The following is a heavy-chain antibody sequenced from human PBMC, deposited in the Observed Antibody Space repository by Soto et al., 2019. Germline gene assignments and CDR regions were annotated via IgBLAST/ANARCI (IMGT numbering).Heavy chain of an antibody. CDR1: GFTFSDYY. CDR2: ISSSGSTI. CDR3: PCANDLRSRYARISLDY. V-gene: IGHV3-11*01. Sequence: QVQLVESGGGLVKPGGSLRLSCAASGFTFSDYYMSWIRQAPGKGLEWVSYISSSGSTIYYADSVKGRFTISRDNAKNSLYLQMNSLRTEDTAVYYCPCANDLRSRYARISLDYWGQGTLVTVSS. J-gene: IGHJ4*02. D-gene: IGHD3-3*01.